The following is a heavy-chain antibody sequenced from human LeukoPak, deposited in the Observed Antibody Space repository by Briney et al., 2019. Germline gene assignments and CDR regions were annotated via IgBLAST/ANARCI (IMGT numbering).Heavy chain of an antibody. CDR1: GYTFTGYY. Sequence: VASVKVSCKASGYTFTGYYMHWVRQAPGQGLEWMGWINPNSGGTNYVQKFQGRVTMTRDTSISTAYMELSRLRSDDTAVYYCARGGGSYGFDYWGQGTLVTVSS. D-gene: IGHD1-26*01. V-gene: IGHV1-2*02. CDR3: ARGGGSYGFDY. CDR2: INPNSGGT. J-gene: IGHJ4*02.